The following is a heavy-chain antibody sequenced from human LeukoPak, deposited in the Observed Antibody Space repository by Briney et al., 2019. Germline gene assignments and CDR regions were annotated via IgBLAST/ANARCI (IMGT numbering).Heavy chain of an antibody. CDR3: AKVVDTIFGVVTTYYFDY. Sequence: GGSLRLSCAASGFTFDDYAMSWVRQAPGKGLEWVSAISGSGGSTYYADSVKGRFTISRDNSKNTLYLQMNSLRAEDTAVYYCAKVVDTIFGVVTTYYFDYWGQGTLVTVSS. J-gene: IGHJ4*02. CDR1: GFTFDDYA. CDR2: ISGSGGST. V-gene: IGHV3-23*01. D-gene: IGHD3-3*01.